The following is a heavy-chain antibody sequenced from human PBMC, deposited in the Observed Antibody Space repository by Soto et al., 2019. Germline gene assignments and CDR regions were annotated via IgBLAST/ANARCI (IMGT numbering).Heavy chain of an antibody. J-gene: IGHJ6*02. D-gene: IGHD2-15*01. V-gene: IGHV3-33*01. CDR2: IWYDGSNK. CDR3: ARDGYSPFMDV. Sequence: VGSLRLSCAASGFTFSSYGMHWVRQAPGKGLEWVAVIWYDGSNKYYADSVKGRFTISRDNSKNTLYLQMNSLRAEDTAVYNCARDGYSPFMDVWGQGTTVTVSS. CDR1: GFTFSSYG.